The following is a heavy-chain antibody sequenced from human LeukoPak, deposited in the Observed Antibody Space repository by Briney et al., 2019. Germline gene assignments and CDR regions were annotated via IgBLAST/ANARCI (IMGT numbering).Heavy chain of an antibody. V-gene: IGHV4-39*01. CDR3: ARLGEYSSGWYTYWYFDL. CDR2: IYYSGST. CDR1: GGSITSSSYY. Sequence: SETLSLTCTVSGGSITSSSYYWGWIRQPPGKGLEWIGRIYYSGSTYYNPSLKSRVTISVDTSKNQFSLKLSSVTAADTAVYYCARLGEYSSGWYTYWYFDLWGRGTLVTASS. D-gene: IGHD6-19*01. J-gene: IGHJ2*01.